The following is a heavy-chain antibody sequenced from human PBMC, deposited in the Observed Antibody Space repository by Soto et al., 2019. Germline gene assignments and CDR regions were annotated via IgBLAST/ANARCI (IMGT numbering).Heavy chain of an antibody. CDR2: ISYDGSNK. J-gene: IGHJ4*02. D-gene: IGHD1-26*01. CDR1: GFTFSSYG. CDR3: AKRSGSYRDFDY. V-gene: IGHV3-30*18. Sequence: QVQLVESGGGVVQPGRSLRLSCAASGFTFSSYGMHWVRQAPGKGLEWVAVISYDGSNKYYADSVKGRFTISRDNSKNTLYLQRNSLRAEDTAVYYCAKRSGSYRDFDYWGQGTLVTVSS.